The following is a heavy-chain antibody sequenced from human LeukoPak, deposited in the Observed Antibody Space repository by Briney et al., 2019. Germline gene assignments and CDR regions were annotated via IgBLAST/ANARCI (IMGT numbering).Heavy chain of an antibody. Sequence: SETLSLTCAVYGGSFSGYNWSWIRQPPGKGLEWIGEINHSGSTNYNPSLKSRVTISVDTSKNQFSLKLSSVTAADTAVYYCARGHTVTTYYFDYWGQGTLVTVSS. CDR2: INHSGST. V-gene: IGHV4-34*01. J-gene: IGHJ4*02. CDR3: ARGHTVTTYYFDY. D-gene: IGHD4-17*01. CDR1: GGSFSGYN.